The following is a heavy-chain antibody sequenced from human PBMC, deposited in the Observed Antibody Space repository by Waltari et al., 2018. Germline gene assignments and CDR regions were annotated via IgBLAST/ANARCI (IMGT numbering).Heavy chain of an antibody. CDR1: GGTFSSYT. J-gene: IGHJ6*02. V-gene: IGHV1-69*08. D-gene: IGHD5-18*01. CDR3: ARDPRVDTAMVTRAYYYYGMDV. Sequence: QVQLVQSGAEVKKPGSSVKVSCKASGGTFSSYTISWVRQAPGQGLEWMGRIIPILGIANYAQKFQGRVTITADKSTSTAYMELSSLRSEDTAVYYCARDPRVDTAMVTRAYYYYGMDVWGQGTTVTVSS. CDR2: IIPILGIA.